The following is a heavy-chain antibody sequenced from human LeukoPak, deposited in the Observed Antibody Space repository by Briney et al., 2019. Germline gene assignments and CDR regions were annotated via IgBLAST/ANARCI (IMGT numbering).Heavy chain of an antibody. V-gene: IGHV3-30*02. D-gene: IGHD3-16*01. Sequence: PGGSLRLSCAGSGFTFSSYGMRWGRQARGKGLEWVAFIRYDGSNKYYADSVKGRFTISRDNSKNTLYLQMNSLRAEDTAVYYCAKVGDSLHDAFDIWGQGTMVTVSS. J-gene: IGHJ3*02. CDR3: AKVGDSLHDAFDI. CDR1: GFTFSSYG. CDR2: IRYDGSNK.